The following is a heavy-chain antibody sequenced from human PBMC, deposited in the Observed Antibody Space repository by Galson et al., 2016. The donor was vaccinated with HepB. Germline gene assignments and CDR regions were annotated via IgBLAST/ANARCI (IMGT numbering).Heavy chain of an antibody. CDR1: GYSFTSYW. V-gene: IGHV5-51*03. CDR3: AIPSEPYYYGMDV. J-gene: IGHJ6*02. CDR2: IYPGDSDT. Sequence: QSGAEVKKPGESLKISCKGSGYSFTSYWIGWVRQMPGKGLEGMGIIYPGDSDTRYSPSFQGQVTISADKSISTAYLQWSSLRASDTAMYYCAIPSEPYYYGMDVWGQGTTVTVSS.